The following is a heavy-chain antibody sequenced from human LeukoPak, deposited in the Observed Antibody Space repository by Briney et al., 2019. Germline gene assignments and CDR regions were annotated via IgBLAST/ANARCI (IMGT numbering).Heavy chain of an antibody. J-gene: IGHJ4*02. CDR3: ARDRSSRYYDFWSGYLFDY. CDR2: ISSSSSYI. V-gene: IGHV3-21*01. CDR1: GFTFSSYS. D-gene: IGHD3-3*01. Sequence: GSLRLSCAASGFTFSSYSMNWVRQAPGKGLEWVSSISSSSSYIYYADSVKGRFTISRDNSKNTLYLQMNSLRAEDTAVYYCARDRSSRYYDFWSGYLFDYWGQGTLVTVSS.